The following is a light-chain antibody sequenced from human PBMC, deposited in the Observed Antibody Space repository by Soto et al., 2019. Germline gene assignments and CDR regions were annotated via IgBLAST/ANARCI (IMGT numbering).Light chain of an antibody. Sequence: QSVLTQPPSASGCPGQSVTISCTGTSSDVGDYNYVSWYQQHPGKAPKLMIYEVNKRPSGVPDRFSGSKAGNTASLTVFGLQAEDEADYYCSSYAGSDVFVFGTGTKVTVL. CDR3: SSYAGSDVFV. J-gene: IGLJ1*01. V-gene: IGLV2-8*01. CDR1: SSDVGDYNY. CDR2: EVN.